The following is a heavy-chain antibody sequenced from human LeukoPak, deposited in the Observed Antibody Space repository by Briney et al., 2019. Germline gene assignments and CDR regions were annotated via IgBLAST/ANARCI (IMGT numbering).Heavy chain of an antibody. Sequence: SETLSLTCGVSGGSISTGGYAWSWIRQPPGKGLEYIGYIYDDGSSYYNPSLKSRVTISLDKSQNQFSLKLSSVTAADTAVYYCARGLVQYSSSPDAFDIWGRGTMVTVSS. V-gene: IGHV4-30-2*01. CDR1: GGSISTGGYA. D-gene: IGHD6-6*01. J-gene: IGHJ3*02. CDR3: ARGLVQYSSSPDAFDI. CDR2: IYDDGSS.